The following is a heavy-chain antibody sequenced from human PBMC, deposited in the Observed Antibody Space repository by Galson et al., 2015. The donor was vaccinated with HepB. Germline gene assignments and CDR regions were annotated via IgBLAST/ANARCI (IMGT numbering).Heavy chain of an antibody. D-gene: IGHD5-18*01. CDR2: ISSSSNTI. CDR3: ARVGYGPPIDY. J-gene: IGHJ4*02. Sequence: SLRLSCAASGFTFSTYSMNWVRQPPGKGLEWISYISSSSNTIYYADSVKGRFTISRDNAKSSLFLQMSSLRVEDTAVYYCARVGYGPPIDYRGQRTLVTVSS. V-gene: IGHV3-48*01. CDR1: GFTFSTYS.